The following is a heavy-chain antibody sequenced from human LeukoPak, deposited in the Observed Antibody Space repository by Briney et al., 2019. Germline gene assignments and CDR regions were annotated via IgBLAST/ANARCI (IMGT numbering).Heavy chain of an antibody. Sequence: SVKVSCKASGFTFTSSAMQWVRQARGQRLEWIGWIVVGIGNTNYAQKFQERVTITRDMSTSTAYMAMSSLRSEDTAVYYCAAGASSGWYFDGDAFDIWGQGTMVTVSS. CDR1: GFTFTSSA. CDR2: IVVGIGNT. CDR3: AAGASSGWYFDGDAFDI. D-gene: IGHD6-19*01. V-gene: IGHV1-58*02. J-gene: IGHJ3*02.